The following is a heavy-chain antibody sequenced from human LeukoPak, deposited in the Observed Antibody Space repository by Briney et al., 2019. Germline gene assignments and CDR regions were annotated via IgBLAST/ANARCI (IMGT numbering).Heavy chain of an antibody. CDR1: GGSISSRSNY. J-gene: IGHJ4*02. CDR2: LYYSGST. D-gene: IGHD5-18*01. V-gene: IGHV4-39*01. CDR3: ARHGERGYSYGHDY. Sequence: PSGTLSLTCAASGGSISSRSNYWGWIRQPPGKGLEWIGSLYYSGSTYYNPSLKSRVTISVDTSKNQLSLKLSSVTAADTAVYYCARHGERGYSYGHDYWGQGTLVTVSS.